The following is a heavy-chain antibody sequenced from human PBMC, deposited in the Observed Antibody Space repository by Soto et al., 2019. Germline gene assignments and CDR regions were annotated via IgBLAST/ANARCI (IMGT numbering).Heavy chain of an antibody. J-gene: IGHJ4*02. CDR2: ISATGGST. Sequence: EVQVLDSGGGLVQPGGSLRLCCAASGFTFNNYAMNWVRQAPGKGLEWVATISATGGSTYYADSVKGRFTISRDNSKNTLYLQMNGLRVEDTAVYYCAKDRLAGNSDYRGQGTQVTVSS. CDR3: AKDRLAGNSDY. V-gene: IGHV3-23*01. CDR1: GFTFNNYA.